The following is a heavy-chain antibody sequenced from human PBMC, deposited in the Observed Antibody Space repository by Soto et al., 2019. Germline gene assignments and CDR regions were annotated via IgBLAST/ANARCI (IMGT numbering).Heavy chain of an antibody. D-gene: IGHD3-16*01. J-gene: IGHJ5*02. V-gene: IGHV3-74*01. CDR3: TSDTFGLRDT. CDR1: GFPFSHYW. Sequence: GSLRLSCAASGFPFSHYWMHWVRQTPGKGLVWVSRINPAGTITNYADSVESRFTISRDNADSALFLQMNSLSAEDTAIYYCTSDTFGLRDTWGQGTLVTVSS. CDR2: INPAGTIT.